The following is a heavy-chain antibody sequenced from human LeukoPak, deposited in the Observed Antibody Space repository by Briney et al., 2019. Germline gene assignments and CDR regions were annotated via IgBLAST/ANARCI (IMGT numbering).Heavy chain of an antibody. CDR1: GFTFSDYG. J-gene: IGHJ5*02. D-gene: IGHD3-10*01. CDR2: IRYDGSDAGSNE. CDR3: ARCGDPSICYKGWFDP. Sequence: QPGRSLRLTCAASGFTFSDYGMHWVRQAPGKGPEGGAYIRYDGSDAGSNEYFSDSVRGRFTISRDNSKNTLYLQMHSLRAEDTAVYYCARCGDPSICYKGWFDPWGQGTLVTVSS. V-gene: IGHV3-30*02.